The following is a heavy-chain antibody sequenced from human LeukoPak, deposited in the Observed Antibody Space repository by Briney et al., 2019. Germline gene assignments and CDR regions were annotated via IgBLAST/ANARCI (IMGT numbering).Heavy chain of an antibody. CDR3: ARARFFGSSWYSYFDY. J-gene: IGHJ4*02. V-gene: IGHV3-21*01. D-gene: IGHD6-13*01. CDR2: ISSSSSYI. CDR1: GFTFSSYS. Sequence: GGSLRLSCAASGFTFSSYSMNWVRQAPGKGLEWVSSISSSSSYIYYADSVKGRFTISRDNAKNSLYLQMNSLRAEDTAVYYCARARFFGSSWYSYFDYWGQGTLVTVSS.